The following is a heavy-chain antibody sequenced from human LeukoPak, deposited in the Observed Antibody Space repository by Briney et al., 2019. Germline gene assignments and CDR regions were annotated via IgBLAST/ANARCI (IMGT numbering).Heavy chain of an antibody. CDR2: IKQDGSEK. Sequence: QAGGSLRLPCAASGFTFSSYWMSWVRQAPGKGLEWVANIKQDGSEKYYVDSVKGRFTISRDNAKNSLYLQMNSLRAEDTAVYYCARVRSEGYFYYYYYMDVWGKGTTVTVSS. D-gene: IGHD1-26*01. J-gene: IGHJ6*03. V-gene: IGHV3-7*01. CDR3: ARVRSEGYFYYYYYMDV. CDR1: GFTFSSYW.